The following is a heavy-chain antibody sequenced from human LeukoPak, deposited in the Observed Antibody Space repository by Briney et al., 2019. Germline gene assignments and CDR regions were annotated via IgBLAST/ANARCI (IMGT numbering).Heavy chain of an antibody. Sequence: ASVKVSCKASGYTFTGYYMHWVRQAPGQGLEWMGWINPNSGGTNYAQKFQGRVTMTRDTSISTAYMELSRLRSDDTAVYYCTRVGAAGILPDYWGQGTLVTVSS. CDR2: INPNSGGT. J-gene: IGHJ4*02. CDR3: TRVGAAGILPDY. CDR1: GYTFTGYY. V-gene: IGHV1-2*02. D-gene: IGHD6-13*01.